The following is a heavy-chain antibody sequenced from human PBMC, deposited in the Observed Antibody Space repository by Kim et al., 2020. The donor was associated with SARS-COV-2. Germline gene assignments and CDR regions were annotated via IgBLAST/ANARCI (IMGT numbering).Heavy chain of an antibody. D-gene: IGHD3-10*01. CDR1: GFSLSTSGVG. CDR2: IYWDDDK. CDR3: ANRRGRGVIIDY. V-gene: IGHV2-5*02. J-gene: IGHJ4*02. Sequence: SGPTLVNPTQTLTLTCTFSGFSLSTSGVGVGWIRQPPGKALEWLALIYWDDDKPYSPSLKSRLSITKDTSKNQVVLTMTNMEPVDTATYYCANRRGRGVIIDYWGQGTLVTVCS.